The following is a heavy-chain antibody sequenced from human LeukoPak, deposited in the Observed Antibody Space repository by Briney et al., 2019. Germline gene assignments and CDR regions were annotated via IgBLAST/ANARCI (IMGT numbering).Heavy chain of an antibody. CDR2: IGTSGDT. CDR1: GVTFTRSD. Sequence: PGGSLRLACVASGVTFTRSDMHWVRHPRGKGLEWVSSIGTSGDTYYADSVKGRFTISRDNAKSSFSLQMNNLRHGDTAVYYCSRDYHDWGQGMLVTVSS. D-gene: IGHD3-16*02. J-gene: IGHJ4*02. V-gene: IGHV3-13*01. CDR3: SRDYHD.